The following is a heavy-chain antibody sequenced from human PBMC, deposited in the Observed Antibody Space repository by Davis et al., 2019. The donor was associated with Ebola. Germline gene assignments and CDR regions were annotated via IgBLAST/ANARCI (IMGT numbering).Heavy chain of an antibody. CDR2: INHSGST. Sequence: PSETLSLTCAVYGGSFSGYYWSWIRQPPGKGLEWIGEINHSGSTNYNPSLKSRVTISVDTSKNQFSLKLSSVTAADTAVYYCASKTTVTTFDYWGQGTLVTVSS. CDR3: ASKTTVTTFDY. J-gene: IGHJ4*02. CDR1: GGSFSGYY. D-gene: IGHD4-17*01. V-gene: IGHV4-34*01.